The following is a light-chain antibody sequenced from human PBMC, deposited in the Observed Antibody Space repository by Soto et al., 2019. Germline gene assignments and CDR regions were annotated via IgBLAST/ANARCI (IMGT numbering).Light chain of an antibody. CDR2: WAS. Sequence: DIVMTQSPDSLAVSLGERATINCKSSQSVLYSSNNKNYLAWYQQKPGQPPKLLIYWASTRESGVPDRFSGSGSGTDFTLTISSLQAEDLAVYYCQQYYTNALTFGGGTKVAVK. J-gene: IGKJ4*01. CDR3: QQYYTNALT. V-gene: IGKV4-1*01. CDR1: QSVLYSSNNKNY.